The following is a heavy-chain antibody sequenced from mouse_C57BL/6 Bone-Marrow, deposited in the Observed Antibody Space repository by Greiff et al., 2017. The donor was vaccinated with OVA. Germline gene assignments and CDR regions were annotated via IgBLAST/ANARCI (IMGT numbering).Heavy chain of an antibody. D-gene: IGHD2-3*01. CDR1: GYTFTSYW. CDR3: ARGDDGYSGFAY. Sequence: QVQLQQPGAELVKPGASVKLSCKASGYTFTSYWMHWVKQRPGQGLEWIGMIHPNSGSTNYNEKFKSKATLTVDKSSSTAYMQLSSLTSEDSAVYYCARGDDGYSGFAYWGQGTLVTVSA. CDR2: IHPNSGST. V-gene: IGHV1-64*01. J-gene: IGHJ3*01.